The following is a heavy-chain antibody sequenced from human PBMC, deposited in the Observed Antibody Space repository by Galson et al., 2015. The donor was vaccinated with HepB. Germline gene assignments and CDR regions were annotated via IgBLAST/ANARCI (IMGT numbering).Heavy chain of an antibody. J-gene: IGHJ4*02. D-gene: IGHD3-9*01. CDR3: AKVPYYDILTGYHGYFDY. CDR2: ISGSGDST. Sequence: LRLSCAASGFTFSSYAMSWVRQAPGKGLEWVSSISGSGDSTYYTDSVKGRFTISRDNSKNTLYLQMNSLRAEDTAVYYCAKVPYYDILTGYHGYFDYWGQGTLVTVSS. CDR1: GFTFSSYA. V-gene: IGHV3-23*01.